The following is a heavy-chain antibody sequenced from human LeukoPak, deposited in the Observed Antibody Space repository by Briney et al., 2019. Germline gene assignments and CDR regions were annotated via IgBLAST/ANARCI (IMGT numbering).Heavy chain of an antibody. CDR2: INHSGST. CDR1: GGTFSGYY. CDR3: AREGWNYGLLDY. V-gene: IGHV4-34*01. J-gene: IGHJ4*02. D-gene: IGHD1-7*01. Sequence: PSETLSLTCAASGGTFSGYYWSWIRQPPGKGLEWIAEINHSGSTNYNPSLKSRVTISVDTSKNQFSLKLSAVTAADTAVYYCAREGWNYGLLDYWGQGTLVTVSS.